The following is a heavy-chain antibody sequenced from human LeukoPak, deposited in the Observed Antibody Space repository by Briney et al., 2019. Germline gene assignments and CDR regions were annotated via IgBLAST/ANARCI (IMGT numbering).Heavy chain of an antibody. CDR3: ARHVDNWNDRAMFDF. CDR1: GFTVSSNY. D-gene: IGHD1-1*01. Sequence: PGGSLRLSCAASGFTVSSNYMSWIRQPPGKGLEWIGEINHSGSTNYNPSLKSRVTISVDTSKNQFSLKLSSVTAADTAVYYCARHVDNWNDRAMFDFWGQGILVTVSS. CDR2: INHSGST. J-gene: IGHJ4*02. V-gene: IGHV4-34*01.